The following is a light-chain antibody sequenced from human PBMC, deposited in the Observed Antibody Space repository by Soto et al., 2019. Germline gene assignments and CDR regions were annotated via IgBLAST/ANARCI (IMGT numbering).Light chain of an antibody. Sequence: QSALTQPPSVSGSPGQSITISCTGTSSDVGGYNYVSWYQQHPGKAPKLMIYDVSNRPSGVANRFSGSKSGNTASLAISGLQAEDEADYYCSSYTSGSTYVVFGGGTKLTVL. CDR3: SSYTSGSTYVV. CDR1: SSDVGGYNY. CDR2: DVS. V-gene: IGLV2-14*01. J-gene: IGLJ2*01.